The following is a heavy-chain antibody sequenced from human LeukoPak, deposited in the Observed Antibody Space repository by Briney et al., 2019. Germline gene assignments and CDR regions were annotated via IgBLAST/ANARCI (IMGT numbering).Heavy chain of an antibody. D-gene: IGHD3-3*01. CDR1: GGSISSYY. CDR2: IYTSGST. CDR3: ARALRFLEWLLLDY. J-gene: IGHJ4*02. Sequence: SETLSLTCTVSGGSISSYYWSWIRQPAGKGLEWIGRIYTSGSTNYNPSLKSRVTISVDTSKNQFSLKLSSVTAADTAVYYCARALRFLEWLLLDYWGQGTLVTVSS. V-gene: IGHV4-4*07.